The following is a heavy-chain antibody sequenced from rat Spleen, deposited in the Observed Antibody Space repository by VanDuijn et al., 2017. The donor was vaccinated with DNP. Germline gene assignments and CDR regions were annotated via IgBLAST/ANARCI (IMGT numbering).Heavy chain of an antibody. J-gene: IGHJ2*01. CDR3: ARHSWGAYFDY. D-gene: IGHD4-6*01. V-gene: IGHV5-7*01. CDR2: ISYDGSST. Sequence: EVQLVESGGGLVQPGRSLKLSCAASGFTFSDYNMAWVRQAPKKGLEWVATISYDGSSTYYPDSVKGRFTISRDNTKNTLYLQMNSLRSEDTATYYCARHSWGAYFDYWGQGVMVTVSS. CDR1: GFTFSDYN.